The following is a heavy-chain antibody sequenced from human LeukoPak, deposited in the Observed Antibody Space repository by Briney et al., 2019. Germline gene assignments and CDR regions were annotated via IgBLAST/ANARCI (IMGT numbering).Heavy chain of an antibody. CDR2: ISYGGSNK. CDR3: ARQTTAGTSFDV. Sequence: CETSGVTLSRKASRSGRQPQDKRMEWVAVISYGGSNKYYADSVKGRFTISRDNSKNTLYLQMNSLRAEDTAVYYCARQTTAGTSFDVWGQVTSVTVSS. J-gene: IGHJ6*02. V-gene: IGHV3-30-3*01. CDR1: GVTLSRKA. D-gene: IGHD6-13*01.